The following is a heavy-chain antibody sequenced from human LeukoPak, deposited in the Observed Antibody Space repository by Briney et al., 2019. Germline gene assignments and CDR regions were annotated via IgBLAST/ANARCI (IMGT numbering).Heavy chain of an antibody. V-gene: IGHV3-30*18. CDR1: GFTFSSYG. CDR3: AKLGAYDSSSHFDY. D-gene: IGHD3-22*01. CDR2: ISYDGSNK. J-gene: IGHJ4*02. Sequence: GGSLRLSCAASGFTFSSYGMHWVRQAPGKGLEWVAVISYDGSNKYYADSVKGRFTISRDNSKNTLYLQMNSLRAEDTAVYYCAKLGAYDSSSHFDYRGQGTLVTVSS.